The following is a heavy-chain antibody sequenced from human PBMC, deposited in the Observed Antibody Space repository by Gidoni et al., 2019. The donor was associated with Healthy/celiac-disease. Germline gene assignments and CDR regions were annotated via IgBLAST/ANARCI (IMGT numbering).Heavy chain of an antibody. D-gene: IGHD1-1*01. J-gene: IGHJ5*02. CDR3: ARDRRGYNWNDGWFDP. CDR2: IWYDGSNK. V-gene: IGHV3-33*01. CDR1: GFTFSSYG. Sequence: QVQLVASGGGVVQPGRSLRLSCAASGFTFSSYGMHGVRQAPGKGLEWVAVIWYDGSNKYYADSVKGRFTISRDNSKNTLYLQMNSLRAEDTAVYYCARDRRGYNWNDGWFDPWGQGTLVTVSS.